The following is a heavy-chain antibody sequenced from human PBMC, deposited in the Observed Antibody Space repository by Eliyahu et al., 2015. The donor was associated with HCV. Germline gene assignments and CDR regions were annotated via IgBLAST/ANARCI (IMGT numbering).Heavy chain of an antibody. D-gene: IGHD2-15*01. V-gene: IGHV4-34*01. CDR2: INHSGST. Sequence: QVQLQQWGAGLLKPSETLSLXXAVYXGSFSGYXWSWIRQPPGKGLEWIGEINHSGSTNYNPSLKSRVTISVDTSKNQFSLKLSSVTAADTAVYYCARGLGYCSGGSCFRPYYYYGMDVWGQGTTVTVSS. J-gene: IGHJ6*02. CDR1: XGSFSGYX. CDR3: ARGLGYCSGGSCFRPYYYYGMDV.